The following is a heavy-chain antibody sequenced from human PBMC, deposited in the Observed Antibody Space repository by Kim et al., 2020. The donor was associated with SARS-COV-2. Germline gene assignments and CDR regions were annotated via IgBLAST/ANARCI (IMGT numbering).Heavy chain of an antibody. V-gene: IGHV1-8*01. J-gene: IGHJ5*02. CDR3: ARKTGEMATIIT. CDR1: GYTFTSYD. CDR2: MNPNSGNT. D-gene: IGHD5-12*01. Sequence: ASVKVSCKASGYTFTSYDINWVRQATGQGLEWMGWMNPNSGNTGYAQKFQGRVTMTRNTSISTAYMELSSLRSEDTAVYYCARKTGEMATIITWGQGTLVTVSS.